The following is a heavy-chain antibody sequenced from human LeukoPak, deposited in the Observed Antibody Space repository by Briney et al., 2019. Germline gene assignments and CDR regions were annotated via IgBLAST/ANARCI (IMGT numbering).Heavy chain of an antibody. CDR2: ISYSGTT. CDR3: ARHKMGTTRLYYFDY. CDR1: GGSISSSYYY. D-gene: IGHD1-26*01. V-gene: IGHV4-39*01. J-gene: IGHJ4*02. Sequence: PSETLSLTCTVSGGSISSSYYYWGWFRQPPGKGLEWIGTISYSGTTYYNPSLESRVTISVDTSRNQFSLKLTSVTAADTAVYYCARHKMGTTRLYYFDYWGQGTLVTVSS.